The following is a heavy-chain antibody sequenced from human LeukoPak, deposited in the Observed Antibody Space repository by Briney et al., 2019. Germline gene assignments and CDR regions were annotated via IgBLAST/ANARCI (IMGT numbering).Heavy chain of an antibody. Sequence: ASVKVSCKASGFSFTSFGVTWVRQAPGQGLECMGWISTYTGVTHYAEKFEDRVTMSIDTSTTTAYMELRSLRYDDTAVYYCARDSDYSGNGNGDWFDPWGQGTVVTVSS. CDR2: ISTYTGVT. D-gene: IGHD4-11*01. CDR3: ARDSDYSGNGNGDWFDP. J-gene: IGHJ5*02. V-gene: IGHV1-18*04. CDR1: GFSFTSFG.